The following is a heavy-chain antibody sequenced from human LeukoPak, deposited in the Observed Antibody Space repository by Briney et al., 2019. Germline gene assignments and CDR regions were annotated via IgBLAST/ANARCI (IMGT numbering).Heavy chain of an antibody. Sequence: SETLSLTCGVSGGSISSGGYSWNWLRQPPGKGLEWIGYIYQSGSTYHNPSLKSRVTISVDRPKNQFSLKLNSVTAADTAVYYCARGLIPERWFDPWGQGTLVTVSS. V-gene: IGHV4-30-2*01. J-gene: IGHJ5*02. CDR2: IYQSGST. CDR1: GGSISSGGYS. CDR3: ARGLIPERWFDP. D-gene: IGHD2-21*02.